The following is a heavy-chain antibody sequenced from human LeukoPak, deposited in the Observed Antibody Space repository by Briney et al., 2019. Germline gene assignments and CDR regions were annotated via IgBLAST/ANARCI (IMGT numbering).Heavy chain of an antibody. J-gene: IGHJ6*02. CDR2: MNPNSGNT. CDR3: ARGPDYDFWSGYPESYHYYGMDV. V-gene: IGHV1-8*01. CDR1: GYTFISYD. D-gene: IGHD3-3*01. Sequence: GASVKVSFKASGYTFISYDINWVRQATGQGLEWMGWMNPNSGNTGYAQKFQGRVTMTRNTSISTAYMELSSLRSEDTAVYYCARGPDYDFWSGYPESYHYYGMDVWGQGTTVTVSS.